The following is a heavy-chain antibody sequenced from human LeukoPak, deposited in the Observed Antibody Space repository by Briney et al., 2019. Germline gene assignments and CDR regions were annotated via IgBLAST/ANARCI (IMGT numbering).Heavy chain of an antibody. D-gene: IGHD2-2*01. CDR2: INHSGST. CDR1: GGSFSGYY. J-gene: IGHJ5*02. V-gene: IGHV4-34*01. CDR3: AREGIVVVPAAKDWFDP. Sequence: SETLSLTCAVYGGSFSGYYWSWIRQPPGKGLEWIGEINHSGSTNYNPSLKSRVTISVDMSKNQFSLKLSSVTAADTAVYYCAREGIVVVPAAKDWFDPWGQGTLVTVSS.